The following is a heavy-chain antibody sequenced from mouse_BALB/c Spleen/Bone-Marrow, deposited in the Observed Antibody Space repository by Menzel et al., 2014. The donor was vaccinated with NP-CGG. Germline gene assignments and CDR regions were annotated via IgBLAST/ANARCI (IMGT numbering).Heavy chain of an antibody. J-gene: IGHJ4*01. Sequence: VKLVESGPGLVQPSQSLSITCTFSGFSLNNYGVHWVRQSPGKGLEWLGVIWSGGSTDYNAAFISRLSISKVNSKSQVFFKINSLQANDTAIYYCVRKGSFGNYAMDYWGQGTSVTVSS. V-gene: IGHV2-2*02. CDR1: GFSLNNYG. CDR2: IWSGGST. D-gene: IGHD1-1*02. CDR3: VRKGSFGNYAMDY.